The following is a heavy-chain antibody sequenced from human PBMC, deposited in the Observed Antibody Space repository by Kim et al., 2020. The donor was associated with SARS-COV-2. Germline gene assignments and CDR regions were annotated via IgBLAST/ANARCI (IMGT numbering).Heavy chain of an antibody. J-gene: IGHJ2*01. Sequence: ASVKVSCKASGYTFTTYDIIWVRQAPGQGLEWMGWMNPDSGRTGYAHEFQGRVTMTANASLGTAHMELSSLKYDDTAVYYCARGPPYYGSGHYYSPPNSDLWGRGTLVTVSA. CDR3: ARGPPYYGSGHYYSPPNSDL. CDR1: GYTFTTYD. CDR2: MNPDSGRT. V-gene: IGHV1-8*01. D-gene: IGHD3-10*01.